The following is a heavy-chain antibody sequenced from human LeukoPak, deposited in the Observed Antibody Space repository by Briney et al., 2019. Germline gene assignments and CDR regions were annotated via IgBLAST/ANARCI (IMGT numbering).Heavy chain of an antibody. CDR1: GFTFSSYW. CDR3: ARVNRYSYGAHDY. D-gene: IGHD5-18*01. CDR2: INSVGSST. V-gene: IGHV3-74*01. J-gene: IGHJ4*02. Sequence: GGSLRLSCAASGFTFSSYWMHWVRQAPGKGLVWVSRINSVGSSTSYADSVKGRFTISRDNAKNTLYLQMNSLRAEDTAVYYCARVNRYSYGAHDYWGQGTLVTVSS.